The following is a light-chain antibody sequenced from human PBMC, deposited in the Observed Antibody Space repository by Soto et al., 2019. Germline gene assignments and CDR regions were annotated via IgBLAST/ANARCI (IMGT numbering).Light chain of an antibody. Sequence: EIVLTQSPATLSLSPGERATLSCRASQSVSSHLAWYQQKPGQAPRLLIYDASNRATGIPARFSGSGSGTDFTLTISSLEPEDFAAYYCQQRSNWPLTFGGGTKVDIK. CDR1: QSVSSH. V-gene: IGKV3-11*01. CDR3: QQRSNWPLT. J-gene: IGKJ4*01. CDR2: DAS.